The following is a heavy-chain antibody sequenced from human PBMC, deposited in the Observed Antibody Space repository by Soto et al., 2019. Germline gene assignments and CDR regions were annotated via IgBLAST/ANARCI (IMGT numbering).Heavy chain of an antibody. CDR2: INPSSGGT. CDR3: AMDLSTSSFGGSFDL. D-gene: IGHD3-16*01. V-gene: IGHV1-2*02. CDR1: GYTFTGQY. Sequence: QVQLVQSGAEVRKPGASVKVSCKASGYTFTGQYLHCARQAPGEGLQWMGWINPSSGGTRYSQYFPGRVPMTRDTSISISYMEMSSLTSYDTAFYYGAMDLSTSSFGGSFDLWGQGTMVTVSS. J-gene: IGHJ3*01.